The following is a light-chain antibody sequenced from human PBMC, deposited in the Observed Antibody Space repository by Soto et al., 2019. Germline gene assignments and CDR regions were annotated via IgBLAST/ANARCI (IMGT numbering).Light chain of an antibody. V-gene: IGKV3-20*01. CDR1: QSVTNNF. J-gene: IGKJ3*01. Sequence: IVLTQSPGTLSLSPGERATLSGGASQSVTNNFLAWYQQKPGQAPRLLIYGASSRATGVPDRFSGSGSGTDFTLTISRLEPGDFAVYYCQQYGTPLFTFGPGTKVDIK. CDR3: QQYGTPLFT. CDR2: GAS.